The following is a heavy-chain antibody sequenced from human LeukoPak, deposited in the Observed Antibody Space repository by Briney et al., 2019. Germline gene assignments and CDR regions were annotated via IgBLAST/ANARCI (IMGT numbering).Heavy chain of an antibody. CDR1: GYSFTSYW. Sequence: GESLKISCKGSGYSFTSYWIGWVRQMPGKGLEWMGIIYPGVSDTRYSPSFQGQVTISADKSISTAYLQWSSLKASDTAMYYCARHKGAKYSSGWHDAFDIWGQGTMVTVSS. V-gene: IGHV5-51*01. J-gene: IGHJ3*02. CDR2: IYPGVSDT. D-gene: IGHD6-19*01. CDR3: ARHKGAKYSSGWHDAFDI.